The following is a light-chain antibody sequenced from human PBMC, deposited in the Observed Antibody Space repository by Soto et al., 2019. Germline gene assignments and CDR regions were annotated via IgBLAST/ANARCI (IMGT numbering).Light chain of an antibody. CDR1: ASDVGDYNY. V-gene: IGLV2-14*01. J-gene: IGLJ2*01. CDR3: SSYTSTRNHVI. Sequence: QSALTQPASVSGSPGQSITISCTATASDVGDYNYVSWFQRYPGKAPKLMIYDVSNRPSGVSNRFSGSKSGNTASLTISGLQAEDEADYYCSSYTSTRNHVIFGGGTKLTVL. CDR2: DVS.